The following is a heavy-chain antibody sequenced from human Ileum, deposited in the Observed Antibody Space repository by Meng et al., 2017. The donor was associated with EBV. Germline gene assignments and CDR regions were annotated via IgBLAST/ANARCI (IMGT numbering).Heavy chain of an antibody. CDR2: IYNSGSN. D-gene: IGHD6-19*01. J-gene: IGHJ4*02. Sequence: QVNLQAAGSGLVKPSETLSLPCSVSGGSVRSGGNDWSWIRRPPGKGLEWIGYIYNSGSNNYNPSLKSRVTISVDTSKNQFSLKLSSVTAADTAVYYCARDGYSSGSDWGQGTLVTVSS. V-gene: IGHV4-61*08. CDR1: GGSVRSGGND. CDR3: ARDGYSSGSD.